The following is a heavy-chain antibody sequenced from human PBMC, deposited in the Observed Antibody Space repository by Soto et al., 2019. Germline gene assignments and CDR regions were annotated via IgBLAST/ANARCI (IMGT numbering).Heavy chain of an antibody. CDR3: ATGGGGGY. D-gene: IGHD3-10*01. CDR2: IYSGGYT. J-gene: IGHJ4*02. CDR1: GFTVSNNY. V-gene: IGHV3-53*01. Sequence: EVQLVESGGGLIQPGGSLRLSCAVSGFTVSNNYMSWVRQAPGKGLEGVSVIYSGGYTAYGDSVKGRFTISRDNSKNTLYLQMTGLSADGAGVYCCATGGGGGYWGQGTLVTVSS.